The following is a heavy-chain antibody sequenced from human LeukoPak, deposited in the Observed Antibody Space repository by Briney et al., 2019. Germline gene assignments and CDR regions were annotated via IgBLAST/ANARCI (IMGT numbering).Heavy chain of an antibody. V-gene: IGHV5-51*01. CDR2: IYPADSDT. J-gene: IGHJ4*02. D-gene: IGHD3-3*01. CDR1: GYSFTSHW. Sequence: GESLKISCKGSGYSFTSHWIGWVRQTPEKGLEWMGIIYPADSDTRYSPSFQSQVTISVDKSISTTFLHWSSLEASDTAMYFCARESASNEWDSWGQGTLVTVSS. CDR3: ARESASNEWDS.